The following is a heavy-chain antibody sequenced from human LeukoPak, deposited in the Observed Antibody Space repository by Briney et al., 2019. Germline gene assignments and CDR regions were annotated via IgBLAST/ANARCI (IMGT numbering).Heavy chain of an antibody. D-gene: IGHD2-15*01. V-gene: IGHV4-30-2*01. CDR2: IYHSGST. J-gene: IGHJ4*02. CDR3: ARAHPVVVAATRLYYFDY. Sequence: SETLSLTCAVSGGSISSGGYSWSWIRQPPGKGLEWIGYIYHSGSTYYNPSLKSRVTISVDRSKNQSSLKLSSVTAADTAVYYCARAHPVVVAATRLYYFDYWGQGTLVTVSS. CDR1: GGSISSGGYS.